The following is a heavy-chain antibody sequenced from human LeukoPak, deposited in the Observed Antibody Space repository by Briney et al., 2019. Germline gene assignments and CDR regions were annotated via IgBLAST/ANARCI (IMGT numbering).Heavy chain of an antibody. Sequence: HPGGSLRLSCAASGFTFSSYWMSWVRQAPGKGLEWVANIKQDGSEKYYVDSVKGRFTISRDNSQNTLYLQMNGLRVEDTAVYYCASAHCRGGTCNRHLDNWGQGTLVTVSS. D-gene: IGHD2-15*01. V-gene: IGHV3-7*01. J-gene: IGHJ4*02. CDR1: GFTFSSYW. CDR3: ASAHCRGGTCNRHLDN. CDR2: IKQDGSEK.